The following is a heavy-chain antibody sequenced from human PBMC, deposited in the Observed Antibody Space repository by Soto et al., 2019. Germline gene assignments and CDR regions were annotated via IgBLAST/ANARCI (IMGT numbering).Heavy chain of an antibody. V-gene: IGHV4-30-4*01. CDR3: ARDTAIFGADYYYGRDV. D-gene: IGHD3-10*01. J-gene: IGHJ6*02. CDR1: AGAISSGDYS. CDR2: IYYSGST. Sequence: PSEPLYLNCTLSAGAISSGDYSSRWIRQPPGKGLEWIGYIYYSGSTYYNPSLQSRVNISVDTSKKQFSLKLSSVTAADTAVYYCARDTAIFGADYYYGRDVWGQGATVT.